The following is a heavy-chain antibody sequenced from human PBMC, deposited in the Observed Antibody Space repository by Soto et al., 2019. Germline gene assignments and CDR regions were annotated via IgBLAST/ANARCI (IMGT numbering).Heavy chain of an antibody. J-gene: IGHJ3*01. D-gene: IGHD1-26*01. Sequence: EVQLVESGGGLVKPGGSRRLSCAGSGFAFSGFAMNWVRQAPGKGLEWVSSISSESSYIYYAASLDGRFTISRDNARNSVCLQMDSLGGEDTAKFDCAEGIPLSGRFSSPSAFDVWGRGTVVTVSS. CDR3: AEGIPLSGRFSSPSAFDV. CDR1: GFAFSGFA. CDR2: ISSESSYI. V-gene: IGHV3-21*06.